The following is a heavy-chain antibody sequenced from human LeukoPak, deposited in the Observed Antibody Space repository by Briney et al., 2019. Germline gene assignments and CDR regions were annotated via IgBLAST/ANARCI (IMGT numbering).Heavy chain of an antibody. CDR3: ARGYSSGWYYY. V-gene: IGHV4-39*01. CDR1: GGSISSSSYY. Sequence: SETLSLTCAVSGGSISSSSYYWGWIRQPPGKGLEWIGSIYYSGSTYYNPSLKSRVTISVDTSKNQFSLKLSSVTAADTAVYYCARGYSSGWYYYWGQGTLVTVSS. CDR2: IYYSGST. J-gene: IGHJ4*02. D-gene: IGHD6-19*01.